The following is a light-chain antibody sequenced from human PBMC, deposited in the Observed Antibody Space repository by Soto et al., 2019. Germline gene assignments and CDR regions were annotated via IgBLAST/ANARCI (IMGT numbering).Light chain of an antibody. CDR3: QQYHGYSMYT. V-gene: IGKV1-5*01. CDR2: DAS. Sequence: DIQMTQSPSTLSASVGDRVTITCRASQSISSWLAWYQQKPGKAPKLLIYDASSLESGVPSRFSGSGSGTEFSLAFSSLQTDDFATYYRQQYHGYSMYTFGQGTKLEIK. J-gene: IGKJ2*01. CDR1: QSISSW.